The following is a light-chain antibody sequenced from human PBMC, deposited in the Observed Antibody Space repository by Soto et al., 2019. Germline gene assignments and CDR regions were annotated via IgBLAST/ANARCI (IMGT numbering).Light chain of an antibody. Sequence: QSALTKPASVSGSPGQSITISCTGTTSDVGGYNYVSWYQQYPGKAPKLMIYDVSTRPSGVSNRFSGSKSGNRAYLPISGLQSEDEADYYCTSYTSSSPYVFGTGTKLTVL. V-gene: IGLV2-14*01. CDR3: TSYTSSSPYV. CDR2: DVS. CDR1: TSDVGGYNY. J-gene: IGLJ1*01.